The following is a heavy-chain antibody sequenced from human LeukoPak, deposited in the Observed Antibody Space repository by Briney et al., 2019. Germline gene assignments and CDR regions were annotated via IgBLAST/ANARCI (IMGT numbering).Heavy chain of an antibody. Sequence: ASVKVSCKASGGTFSKYTISWVRQAPGQGLEWMGMIYPRGGSTSYAQKFQGRVTVTRDTSTSTVHMELSGLRSEDTAVYYCARDQEGFDYWGQGTLVTVSS. CDR2: IYPRGGST. CDR3: ARDQEGFDY. J-gene: IGHJ4*02. CDR1: GGTFSKYT. V-gene: IGHV1-46*01.